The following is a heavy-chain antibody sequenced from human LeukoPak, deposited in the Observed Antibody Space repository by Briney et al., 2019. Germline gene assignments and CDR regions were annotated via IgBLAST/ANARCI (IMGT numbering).Heavy chain of an antibody. CDR3: ARDAPYYYDSSGYYSVDY. CDR2: ISAYNGNT. D-gene: IGHD3-22*01. Sequence: ASVKVSCKASGYTFTSYGIGWVRQAPGQGLEWMGWISAYNGNTNYAQKLQGRVTMTTDTSTSTAYMELRSLRSDDTAVYYCARDAPYYYDSSGYYSVDYWGQGTPVTVSS. J-gene: IGHJ4*02. V-gene: IGHV1-18*01. CDR1: GYTFTSYG.